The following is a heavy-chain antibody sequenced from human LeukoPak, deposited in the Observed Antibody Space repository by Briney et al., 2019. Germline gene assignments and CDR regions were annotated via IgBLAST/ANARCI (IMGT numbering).Heavy chain of an antibody. D-gene: IGHD3-22*01. J-gene: IGHJ4*02. CDR2: IIPILGTA. Sequence: ASVKVSCKTSGDTFSSYAISWVRQAPGQGLEWMGGIIPILGTANYAQEFQGRVTITADESTSTAYMELSSLRSEDTAVYFCAREANYHESSGYSTDYWGQGTLVTVSS. V-gene: IGHV1-69*13. CDR1: GDTFSSYA. CDR3: AREANYHESSGYSTDY.